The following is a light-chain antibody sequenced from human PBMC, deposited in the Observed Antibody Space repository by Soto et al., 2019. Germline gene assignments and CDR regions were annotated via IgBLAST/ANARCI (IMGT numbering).Light chain of an antibody. CDR1: SSDVGGYSY. J-gene: IGLJ1*01. CDR2: EVS. CDR3: SSYTISTAYL. Sequence: QSVLTQPASVSGSPGQSITISCTGTSSDVGGYSYVSWYQQHPGKAPKLMIYEVSNRPSGVSNRFSGSKSGNTASLTISGLQPEDEADYYCSSYTISTAYLFGTGTKVTVL. V-gene: IGLV2-14*01.